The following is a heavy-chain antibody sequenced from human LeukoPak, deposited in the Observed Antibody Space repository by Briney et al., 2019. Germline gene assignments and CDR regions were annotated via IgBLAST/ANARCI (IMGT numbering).Heavy chain of an antibody. V-gene: IGHV4-59*01. Sequence: PSETLSLTCTVSAGSISTYYWSWIRQPPEKGLEWIGYISDSGSTNYSPSLMSRVTISADTSKNQFSLMLSSATAADTAVYYCATTLRGGPTGWANYFYYGMDVWGQGTTVTVSS. CDR2: ISDSGST. J-gene: IGHJ6*02. CDR1: AGSISTYY. CDR3: ATTLRGGPTGWANYFYYGMDV. D-gene: IGHD2-15*01.